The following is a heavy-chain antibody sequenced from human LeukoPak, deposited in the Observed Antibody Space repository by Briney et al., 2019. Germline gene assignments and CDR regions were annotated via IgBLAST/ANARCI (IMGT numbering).Heavy chain of an antibody. V-gene: IGHV3-48*04. CDR1: GFTFSRYS. Sequence: GGSLRLSCSASGFTFSRYSMNWVRQAPGKGLEWVSYIGRDGTAIYYADSAKGRFTISRDNTEKSLYLQMNSLRADDSAVYFCARLWGGLTMSRFLDSWGQGTPVTVSS. CDR3: ARLWGGLTMSRFLDS. D-gene: IGHD3-16*01. CDR2: IGRDGTAI. J-gene: IGHJ1*01.